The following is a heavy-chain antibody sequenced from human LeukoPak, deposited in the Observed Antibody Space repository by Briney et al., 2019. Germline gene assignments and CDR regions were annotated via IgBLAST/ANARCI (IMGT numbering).Heavy chain of an antibody. CDR3: VRDLSWSSGTYSPPYFDY. CDR2: IKEDGSEK. V-gene: IGHV3-7*01. J-gene: IGHJ4*02. CDR1: GFTFSNYW. Sequence: PGGSLRPPCAASGFTFSNYWMCWVRQAPGKGLEWVANIKEDGSEKYYVDSVKGRFTISRDNAKNSLYLQMDTLRVDDTAVYYCVRDLSWSSGTYSPPYFDYWGQGTLVTVSS. D-gene: IGHD1-26*01.